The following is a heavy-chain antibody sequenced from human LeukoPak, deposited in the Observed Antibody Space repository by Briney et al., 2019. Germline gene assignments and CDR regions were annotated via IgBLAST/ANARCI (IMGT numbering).Heavy chain of an antibody. V-gene: IGHV5-51*01. CDR2: FNPGDSDS. Sequence: GESLKISCKGAGYTFTNYWIGWVRQMPGKGLEWMGIFNPGDSDSRYGPSFQGQVTISADKSINTAYLQWSSLKASDTAMYYCARQGAGVSLDYWGQGTLVTVSS. D-gene: IGHD6-19*01. CDR3: ARQGAGVSLDY. J-gene: IGHJ4*02. CDR1: GYTFTNYW.